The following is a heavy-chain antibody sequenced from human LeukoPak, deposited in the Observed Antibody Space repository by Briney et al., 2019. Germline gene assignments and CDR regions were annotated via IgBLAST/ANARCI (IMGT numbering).Heavy chain of an antibody. Sequence: SEPLSLTCAVYGGSFSDDSWTWLRQSTGEGLEWIGEINHSGLTKYNPSLKSRVSISVEMSKKQFSLKLTSVTAADTAVYYCARERRSPGIKCFDPWGQGTLVTVSS. CDR1: GGSFSDDS. V-gene: IGHV4-34*01. J-gene: IGHJ5*02. CDR2: INHSGLT. CDR3: ARERRSPGIKCFDP. D-gene: IGHD5-12*01.